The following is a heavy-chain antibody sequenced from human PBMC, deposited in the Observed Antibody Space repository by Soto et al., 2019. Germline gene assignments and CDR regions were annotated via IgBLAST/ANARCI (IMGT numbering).Heavy chain of an antibody. Sequence: QVQLVESGGGLVQPGGSLRLSCAASGFTFSDYYMSWIRQAPGKGLEGVSYISSSGSTIYYAGSVKGRFTISRDNAKSSLYLQMNSLRAEDTAVYYCASVTCGSTSCNPRGNMGSFDYWVGGTLVAVTS. V-gene: IGHV3-11*01. CDR3: ASVTCGSTSCNPRGNMGSFDY. CDR1: GFTFSDYY. J-gene: IGHJ4*02. D-gene: IGHD2-2*01. CDR2: ISSSGSTI.